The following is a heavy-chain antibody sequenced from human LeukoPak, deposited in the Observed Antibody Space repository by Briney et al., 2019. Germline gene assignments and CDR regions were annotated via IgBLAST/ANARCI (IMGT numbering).Heavy chain of an antibody. V-gene: IGHV3-48*03. Sequence: GGSLRLSCAASGFTFSSYEMNWVRQAPGKGLEWVSYISSSGSTIYYADSVKGLFTISRDNAKNSLYLQMNSLRADDTAVYYCARDLDYYATDQWGQGTLVTVSS. J-gene: IGHJ5*02. CDR1: GFTFSSYE. CDR2: ISSSGSTI. CDR3: ARDLDYYATDQ. D-gene: IGHD3/OR15-3a*01.